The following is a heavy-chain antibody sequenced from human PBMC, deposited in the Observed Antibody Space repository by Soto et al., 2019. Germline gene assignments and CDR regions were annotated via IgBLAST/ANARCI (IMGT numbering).Heavy chain of an antibody. CDR2: MNAYNGNS. J-gene: IGHJ4*02. CDR1: GYIFTNYG. CDR3: AIAPTPTDRDY. Sequence: QVQLVQSGAEVKKPGASVKVSCKASGYIFTNYGISWVRQAPGQGLEWMGWMNAYNGNSNYAQKVQCRVTMTTDKHTKPTFIEPRSPRTDDKAVDICAIAPTPTDRDYRGQGTLVTVSS. V-gene: IGHV1-18*04.